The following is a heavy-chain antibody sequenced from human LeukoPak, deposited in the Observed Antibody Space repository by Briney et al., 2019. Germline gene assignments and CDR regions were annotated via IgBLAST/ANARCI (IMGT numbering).Heavy chain of an antibody. D-gene: IGHD3-9*01. Sequence: PGRSLRLSCAASGFTFSSYAMHWVRQAPGKGLEYVSAISSNGGSTYYANSVKGRFTISRDNSKNTLYLQMNSLRAEDTAVYYCAKDLPMPEGRLRYFDWLSSGRDDAFDIWGQGTMVTVSS. J-gene: IGHJ3*02. CDR1: GFTFSSYA. V-gene: IGHV3-64*01. CDR2: ISSNGGST. CDR3: AKDLPMPEGRLRYFDWLSSGRDDAFDI.